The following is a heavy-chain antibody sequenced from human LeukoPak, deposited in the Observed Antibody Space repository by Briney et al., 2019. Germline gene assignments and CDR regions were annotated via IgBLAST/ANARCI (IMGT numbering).Heavy chain of an antibody. J-gene: IGHJ4*03. CDR2: IYPGDSDT. CDR1: GYSFTSYW. Sequence: GESLKISWKGSGYSFTSYWIGWVRQMPGKGLEWMGIIYPGDSDTRYSPSFQGQVTISADKSISTAYLQWSSLKASDTAMYYCARAPTSIAAPRGYFDYWGQGTLVTVSS. D-gene: IGHD6-6*01. V-gene: IGHV5-51*01. CDR3: ARAPTSIAAPRGYFDY.